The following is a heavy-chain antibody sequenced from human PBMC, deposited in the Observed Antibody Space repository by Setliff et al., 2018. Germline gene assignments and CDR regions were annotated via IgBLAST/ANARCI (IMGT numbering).Heavy chain of an antibody. V-gene: IGHV4-61*02. CDR2: LHTSGST. D-gene: IGHD1-26*01. CDR1: GGSISSGDYY. J-gene: IGHJ4*02. Sequence: SETLSLTCTVSGGSISSGDYYWSWIRQPAGKGLEWVGRLHTSGSTNYNPSLKSRVTISVDTSKNQSSLKLSSVTAADTAVYFCARDNTIVGATDYWGQGTLVTVSS. CDR3: ARDNTIVGATDY.